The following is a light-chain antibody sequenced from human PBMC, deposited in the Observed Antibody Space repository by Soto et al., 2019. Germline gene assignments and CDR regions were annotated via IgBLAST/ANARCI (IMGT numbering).Light chain of an antibody. V-gene: IGKV3-15*01. CDR3: QQYNDWPLT. J-gene: IGKJ1*01. Sequence: EIVITQSPVTLSVSPGERATLSCRASQSVRSNLAWYQQKPGQAPNLLIYGAFTRATGIPARFSGTGSGTEFTLTISSLQSEDFALYYCQQYNDWPLTFGQGTKV. CDR2: GAF. CDR1: QSVRSN.